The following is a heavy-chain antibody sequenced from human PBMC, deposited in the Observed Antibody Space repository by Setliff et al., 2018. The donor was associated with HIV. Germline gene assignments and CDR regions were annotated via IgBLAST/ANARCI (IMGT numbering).Heavy chain of an antibody. CDR2: ISSDGGNT. V-gene: IGHV3-64*01. Sequence: PGGSPRLSCAASGFTFSSHAMHWVRQAPGKGLEYVSSISSDGGNTYYANSVKGRFFISRDSSKSAVYLQMGSLRAEDMSVYYCARGGTYSSGPLDYWGQGILVTVSS. J-gene: IGHJ4*02. D-gene: IGHD3-22*01. CDR1: GFTFSSHA. CDR3: ARGGTYSSGPLDY.